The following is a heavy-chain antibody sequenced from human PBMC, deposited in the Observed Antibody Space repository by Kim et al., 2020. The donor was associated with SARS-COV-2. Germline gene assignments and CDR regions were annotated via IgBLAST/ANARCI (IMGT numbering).Heavy chain of an antibody. V-gene: IGHV3-23*01. CDR3: AKDMNTAMVGAYGMDV. J-gene: IGHJ6*02. D-gene: IGHD5-18*01. Sequence: SVKGRFTISRDNSKNTLYLQMNSLRAEDTAVYYCAKDMNTAMVGAYGMDVWGQGTTVTVSS.